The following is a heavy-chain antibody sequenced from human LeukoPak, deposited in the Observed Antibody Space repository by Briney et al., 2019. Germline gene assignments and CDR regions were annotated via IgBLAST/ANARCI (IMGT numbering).Heavy chain of an antibody. V-gene: IGHV4-31*03. Sequence: PSETLSLTCTVSGGSISSGVYYWSWIRQHPGKGLEWIGYIYYSGSTYYNPSLKSRVTISVDTSKNQFSLKLSSVTAADTAVYYCAGDSSGYPIFDYWGQGTLVTVSS. CDR1: GGSISSGVYY. CDR2: IYYSGST. J-gene: IGHJ4*02. D-gene: IGHD3-22*01. CDR3: AGDSSGYPIFDY.